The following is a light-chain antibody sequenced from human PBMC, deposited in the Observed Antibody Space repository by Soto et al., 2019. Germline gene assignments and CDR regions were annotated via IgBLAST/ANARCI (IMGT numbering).Light chain of an antibody. CDR3: GTWDNNLSAMV. Sequence: QAVVTQPPSVSAAPGQKVTISCSGSSSNIGIFYVSWYQQVSGTAPKLLIYEDYKRPSEIPDRFSASKSGTSATLGITGLQTGDEADYYCGTWDNNLSAMVFGGGTKLTVL. J-gene: IGLJ3*02. CDR1: SSNIGIFY. V-gene: IGLV1-51*02. CDR2: EDY.